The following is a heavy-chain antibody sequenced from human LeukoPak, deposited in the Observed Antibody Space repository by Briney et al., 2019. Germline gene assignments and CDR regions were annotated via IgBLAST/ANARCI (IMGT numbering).Heavy chain of an antibody. CDR2: VSSNGGST. Sequence: GGSLRLSCSASGFTFSSYAMHWVRQAPGKGLEYVSAVSSNGGSTYYADSVKGRFTISRDNSKSTVYLQMNSLRADDTAVYYCAKMSGDCTTTTCSNFDYWGQGTLVTVSS. J-gene: IGHJ4*02. CDR1: GFTFSSYA. V-gene: IGHV3-64*04. D-gene: IGHD2-2*01. CDR3: AKMSGDCTTTTCSNFDY.